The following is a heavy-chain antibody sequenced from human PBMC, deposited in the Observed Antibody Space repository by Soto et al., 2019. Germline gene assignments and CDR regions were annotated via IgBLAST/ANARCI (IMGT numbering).Heavy chain of an antibody. Sequence: ASVKVSCKASGDTFTSCDINWVRQATGQGLEWMRWMNPNSGNTGYAQKFQGRVTMTRNTSISTAYMELSSLRSEDTAVYYCARGSRYDFWSGYPGPYYYYGMDVWGQGTTVTVSS. CDR1: GDTFTSCD. V-gene: IGHV1-8*01. D-gene: IGHD3-3*01. CDR3: ARGSRYDFWSGYPGPYYYYGMDV. CDR2: MNPNSGNT. J-gene: IGHJ6*02.